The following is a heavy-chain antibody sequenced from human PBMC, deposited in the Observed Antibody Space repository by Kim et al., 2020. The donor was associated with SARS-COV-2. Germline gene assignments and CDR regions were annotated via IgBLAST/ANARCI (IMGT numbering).Heavy chain of an antibody. CDR3: ARVREQQLVQVHPYYYGMDV. CDR2: TYYRSKWYN. D-gene: IGHD6-13*01. V-gene: IGHV6-1*01. Sequence: SQTLSLTCAISGDSVSSNSAAWNWIRQSPSRGLEWLGRTYYRSKWYNDYAVSVKSRITINPDTSKNQFSLQLNSVTPEDTAVYYCARVREQQLVQVHPYYYGMDVWGQGTTVTVSS. CDR1: GDSVSSNSAA. J-gene: IGHJ6*02.